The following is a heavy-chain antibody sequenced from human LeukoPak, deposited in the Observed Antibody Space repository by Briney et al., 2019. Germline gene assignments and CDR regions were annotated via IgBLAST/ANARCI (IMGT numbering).Heavy chain of an antibody. J-gene: IGHJ4*02. V-gene: IGHV3-53*01. D-gene: IGHD5-24*01. Sequence: PRGSPRLSCAASGFTFSDHYMNWSRQAPRKGLEWDSVIYPASTTYYADSVKGRFTISRDNSKNTLSLQMHSLSDEDTALYYCPRGNGYNYFVCWGQGTLVTVSS. CDR2: IYPASTT. CDR1: GFTFSDHY. CDR3: PRGNGYNYFVC.